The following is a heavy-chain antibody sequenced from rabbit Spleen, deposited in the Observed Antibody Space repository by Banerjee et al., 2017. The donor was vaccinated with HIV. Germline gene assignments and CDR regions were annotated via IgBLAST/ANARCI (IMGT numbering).Heavy chain of an antibody. CDR1: GFSLRRTYG. CDR2: IGTNSGST. J-gene: IGHJ3*01. V-gene: IGHV1S40*01. Sequence: QSLEESGGDRVKPGESLQLTCKASGFSLRRTYGLCWVRQAPGKGLEWIACIGTNSGSTYYASWAKGRFTISKTSSTSVTLQMTSLTVADTATYFCARGYVGYGYPTSRLHLWGPGTLVTVS. D-gene: IGHD6-1*01. CDR3: ARGYVGYGYPTSRLHL.